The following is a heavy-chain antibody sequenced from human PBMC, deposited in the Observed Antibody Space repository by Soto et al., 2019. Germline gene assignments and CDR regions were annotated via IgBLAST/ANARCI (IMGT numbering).Heavy chain of an antibody. D-gene: IGHD3-22*01. CDR1: GGSISSGGYS. V-gene: IGHV4-30-2*01. CDR2: IYHSGVT. Sequence: QLQLQESGSGLVKPSQTLSLTCAVSGGSISSGGYSWRWILQPPGKGLEWIGYIYHSGVTYYNPSLKSRVTISVDRSKNQFSLKLSSVPAAETAVYYCARGDSSGYYSYFEYLGQGTLVNGSS. CDR3: ARGDSSGYYSYFEY. J-gene: IGHJ4*02.